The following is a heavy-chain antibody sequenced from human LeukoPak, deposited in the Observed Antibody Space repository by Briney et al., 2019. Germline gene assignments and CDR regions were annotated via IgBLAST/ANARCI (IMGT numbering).Heavy chain of an antibody. D-gene: IGHD3-3*02. CDR1: GYTFTSYA. CDR3: ARGYIRGYYGMDV. CDR2: INAGNGNT. J-gene: IGHJ6*04. Sequence: VSVKVSCKASGYTFTSYAMHWVRQAPGQRLEWMGWINAGNGNTKYSQKFQGRVTITRDTSASTAYMEPSSLRSEDTAVYYCARGYIRGYYGMDVWGKGTTVTVSS. V-gene: IGHV1-3*01.